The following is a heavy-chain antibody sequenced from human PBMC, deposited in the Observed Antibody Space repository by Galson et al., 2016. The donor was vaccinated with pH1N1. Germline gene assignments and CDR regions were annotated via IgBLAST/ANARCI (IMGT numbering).Heavy chain of an antibody. Sequence: SLRLSCAGSGFTLSNYWMSWVRQAPGKGLEWVANINHDGSQTYFVDSVKGRFTISRDNAKNSVYLQMDSLRVEDTAVYFCARAVAAADSLWGQGTLVTVSS. CDR3: ARAVAAADSL. V-gene: IGHV3-7*01. CDR1: GFTLSNYW. D-gene: IGHD6-25*01. CDR2: INHDGSQT. J-gene: IGHJ4*02.